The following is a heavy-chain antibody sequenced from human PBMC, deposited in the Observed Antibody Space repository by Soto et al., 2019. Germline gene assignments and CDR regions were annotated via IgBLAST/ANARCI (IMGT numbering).Heavy chain of an antibody. CDR2: ISSNDFYI. CDR3: ARVNYARSDYHVYYYYAMDA. Sequence: EVQLVESGGGVVKPGESLRLSCAASGFTFSTYSMNWVRQAPGKGLEWVSSISSNDFYINYADSVKGRFTVSRDNAKNSLYLQMNSLRADDTAVYYCARVNYARSDYHVYYYYAMDAWGQGTTVTVSS. D-gene: IGHD3-22*01. V-gene: IGHV3-21*01. CDR1: GFTFSTYS. J-gene: IGHJ6*02.